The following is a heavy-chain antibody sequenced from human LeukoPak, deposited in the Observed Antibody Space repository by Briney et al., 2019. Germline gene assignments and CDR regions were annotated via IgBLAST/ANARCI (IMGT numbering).Heavy chain of an antibody. D-gene: IGHD6-13*01. Sequence: GGSLRLSCAASGFTFSSYGMHWVRQAPGKGLEWVSVIYSGGSTYYADSVKGRFTISRDNSKNTLYLQMNSLRAEDTAVYYCARARGYQAFDIWGQGTMVTVSS. CDR3: ARARGYQAFDI. V-gene: IGHV3-53*01. CDR1: GFTFSSYG. J-gene: IGHJ3*02. CDR2: IYSGGST.